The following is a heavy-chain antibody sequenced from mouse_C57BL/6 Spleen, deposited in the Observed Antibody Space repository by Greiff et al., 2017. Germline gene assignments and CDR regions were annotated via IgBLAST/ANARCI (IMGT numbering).Heavy chain of an antibody. CDR3: ARYWYDIAFGD. Sequence: VQLQQSGAELVKPGASVKMSCKASGYTFTSYWITWVKQRPGQGLEWIGDIYPGSGSTNYNEKFKGKATLTVDTSSSTAYMQLSSLTSEDSAVYYCARYWYDIAFGDWGQGTTVTVSS. V-gene: IGHV1-55*01. J-gene: IGHJ4*01. D-gene: IGHD2-14*01. CDR2: IYPGSGST. CDR1: GYTFTSYW.